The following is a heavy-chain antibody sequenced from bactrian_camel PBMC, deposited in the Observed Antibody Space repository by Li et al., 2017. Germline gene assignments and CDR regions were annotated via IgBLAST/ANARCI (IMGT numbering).Heavy chain of an antibody. D-gene: IGHD4*01. CDR1: GGSLRRYC. J-gene: IGHJ7*01. CDR2: LDTDGSLS. V-gene: IGHV3S6*01. Sequence: HVQLVESGGGSVQAGGSLTLSCAVSGGSLRRYCVAWFRQAPGKEREGELGLDTDGSLSYRPAVKDRFTISRDNAENTVYLQMYSLKPEDTAVYYCVRDRDPEHYYGMDYWGKGTQVTVS.